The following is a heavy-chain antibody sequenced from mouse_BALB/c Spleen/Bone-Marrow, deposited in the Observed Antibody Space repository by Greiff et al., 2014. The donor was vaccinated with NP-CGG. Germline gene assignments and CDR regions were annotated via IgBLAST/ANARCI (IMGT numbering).Heavy chain of an antibody. Sequence: DVHLVESGAELVKPGASVKLSCTASGFNIKDTYMHWVKQRPEQGLEWIGRIDPANGNTKYDPKFQGKATITADTSSNTAYLQLSSLTSKDTAVYYCARWEYYAMDYWGQGTSVTVSS. D-gene: IGHD4-1*01. J-gene: IGHJ4*01. CDR2: IDPANGNT. CDR1: GFNIKDTY. CDR3: ARWEYYAMDY. V-gene: IGHV14-3*02.